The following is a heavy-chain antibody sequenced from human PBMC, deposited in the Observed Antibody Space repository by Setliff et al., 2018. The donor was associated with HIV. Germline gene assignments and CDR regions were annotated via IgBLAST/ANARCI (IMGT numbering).Heavy chain of an antibody. CDR3: ARHAGSRGYYPRPFDY. V-gene: IGHV4-39*01. J-gene: IGHJ4*02. Sequence: PSETLSLTCTVSGGSVIISHYYWAWIRQPPGKGLEWIGSISSSGSTYYNPSLKSRFTISVDTSKSLFSLKLGSVTAADTAVYYCARHAGSRGYYPRPFDYWGQGTLVTVSS. CDR2: ISSSGST. D-gene: IGHD3-22*01. CDR1: GGSVIISHYY.